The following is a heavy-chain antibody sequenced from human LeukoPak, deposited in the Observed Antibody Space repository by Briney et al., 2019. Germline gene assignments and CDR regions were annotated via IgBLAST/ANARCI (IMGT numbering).Heavy chain of an antibody. V-gene: IGHV4-39*07. CDR3: ARGIGSGYLDWFDP. Sequence: PSETLSLTCTVSGGSIGSSNYYWGWIRQPPGKGLEWIGSISYSGSTYYNPSLKSRVSISVDTSKNQFSLKLSSVTAADTAVYYCARGIGSGYLDWFDPWGQGTLVTVSS. CDR2: ISYSGST. CDR1: GGSIGSSNYY. D-gene: IGHD3-3*01. J-gene: IGHJ5*02.